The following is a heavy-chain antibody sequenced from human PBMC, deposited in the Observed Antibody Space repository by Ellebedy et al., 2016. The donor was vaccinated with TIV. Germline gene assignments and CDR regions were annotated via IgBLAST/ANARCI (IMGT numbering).Heavy chain of an antibody. CDR2: MKEDGSEK. CDR3: AGVPHY. CDR1: GFTFSSYW. J-gene: IGHJ4*02. V-gene: IGHV3-7*04. Sequence: GESLKISXAASGFTFSSYWMTWVRQAPGKGLEWVAYMKEDGSEKYYVDSVKGRFTISRDNAKNSLYLQMSSLRAEDTAVYYCAGVPHYWGQGTLVTVSS.